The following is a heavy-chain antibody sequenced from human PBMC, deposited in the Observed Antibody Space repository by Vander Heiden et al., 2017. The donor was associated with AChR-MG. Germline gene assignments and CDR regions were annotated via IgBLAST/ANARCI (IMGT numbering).Heavy chain of an antibody. J-gene: IGHJ4*02. CDR2: MNPNSGNT. Sequence: QVQLVQSGAEVKKPGASVKVSCKASGYTFTSYDINWVRQATGQGLEWMGWMNPNSGNTGYAQKFQGRVTMTRNTSISTAYMELSSLRSEDTAVYYCARGRGDIVATGGGFDYWGQGTLVTVSS. D-gene: IGHD5-12*01. CDR3: ARGRGDIVATGGGFDY. CDR1: GYTFTSYD. V-gene: IGHV1-8*01.